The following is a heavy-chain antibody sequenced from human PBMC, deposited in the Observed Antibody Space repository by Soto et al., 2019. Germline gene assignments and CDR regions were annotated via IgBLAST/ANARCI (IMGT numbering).Heavy chain of an antibody. CDR2: VYNNRSP. D-gene: IGHD5-12*01. V-gene: IGHV4-59*01. Sequence: QVQLQESGPGLVKASETLSLTCTVSSDSISRYYWSWIRQTPGTGLEWIGFVYNNRSPKYNPSLSSRITLSIDTSKNESAPRMNSVTAADTAVYYCAGALLAPWKYGLHVDSWGRGTQVTVSS. CDR3: AGALLAPWKYGLHVDS. CDR1: SDSISRYY. J-gene: IGHJ4*02.